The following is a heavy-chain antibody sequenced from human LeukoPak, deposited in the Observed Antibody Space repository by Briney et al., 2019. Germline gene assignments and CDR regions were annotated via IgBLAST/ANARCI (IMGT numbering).Heavy chain of an antibody. D-gene: IGHD3-16*01. Sequence: GSLRLSCAASGFTFSSYSMNWVRQAPGKGLEWIGSIYRSGSTYYNPSLKSRVTISVDTSKNQFSLKLSSVTAADTAVYYCASYTDAFDIWGQGTMVTVSS. J-gene: IGHJ3*02. CDR2: IYRSGST. CDR3: ASYTDAFDI. V-gene: IGHV4-38-2*01. CDR1: GFTFSSYS.